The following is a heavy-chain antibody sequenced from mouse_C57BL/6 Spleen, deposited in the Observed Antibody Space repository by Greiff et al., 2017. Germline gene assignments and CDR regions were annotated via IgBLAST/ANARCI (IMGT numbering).Heavy chain of an antibody. D-gene: IGHD2-4*01. CDR2: SRNKANDYTT. CDR3: ARDADYDGAWFAY. Sequence: EVQVVESGGGLVQSGRSLRLSCATSGFTFSDFYMEWVRQAPGKGLEWIAASRNKANDYTTEYSASVKGRFIVSRDTSQSILHLQMNALRAEDTAIYYCARDADYDGAWFAYWGQGTLVTVSA. V-gene: IGHV7-1*01. J-gene: IGHJ3*01. CDR1: GFTFSDFY.